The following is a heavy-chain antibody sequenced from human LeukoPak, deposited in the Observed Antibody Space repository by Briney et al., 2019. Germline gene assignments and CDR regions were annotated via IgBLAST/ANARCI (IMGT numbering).Heavy chain of an antibody. J-gene: IGHJ4*02. CDR2: IFYSGST. CDR1: GGSISDYY. Sequence: SGTLSLTCTVSGGSISDYYWSWIRQSPGKGLEWIGYIFYSGSTNDNPSLKSRVTMSVDTSKNQVSLKLSSVTAADTAVYYCATAPQSSGYYSYWGQGTLVTVSS. D-gene: IGHD3-3*01. V-gene: IGHV4-59*08. CDR3: ATAPQSSGYYSY.